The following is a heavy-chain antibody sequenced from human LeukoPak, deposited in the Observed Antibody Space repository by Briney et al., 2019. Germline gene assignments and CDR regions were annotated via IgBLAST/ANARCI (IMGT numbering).Heavy chain of an antibody. CDR2: IYHSGST. V-gene: IGHV4-38-2*01. D-gene: IGHD2-2*01. CDR1: GYSISSGYY. J-gene: IGHJ2*01. Sequence: PSETLSLTCAVPGYSISSGYYWGWIRQPPGKGLEWIGSIYHSGSTYYNPSLKSRVTISVDTSKNQFSLKLSSVTAADTAVYYCARLCSSTSCYPNWYFDLWGRGTLVTVSS. CDR3: ARLCSSTSCYPNWYFDL.